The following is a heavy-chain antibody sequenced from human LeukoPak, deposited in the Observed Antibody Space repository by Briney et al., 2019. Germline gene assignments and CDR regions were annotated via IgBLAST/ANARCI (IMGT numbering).Heavy chain of an antibody. CDR3: ARILWFGELLTGFDY. J-gene: IGHJ4*02. D-gene: IGHD3-10*01. CDR1: GFTFSDYW. Sequence: GGSLRLSCAASGFTFSDYWMHWVRQAPGKGLEWVSVIYSGGSTYYADSVKGRFTISRDNSKNTLYLQMNSLRAEDTAVYYCARILWFGELLTGFDYWGQGTLVTVSS. CDR2: IYSGGST. V-gene: IGHV3-66*01.